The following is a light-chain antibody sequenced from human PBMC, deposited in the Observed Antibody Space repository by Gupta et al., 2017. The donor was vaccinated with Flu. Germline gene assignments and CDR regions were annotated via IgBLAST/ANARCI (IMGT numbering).Light chain of an antibody. J-gene: IGLJ3*02. V-gene: IGLV3-25*02. CDR1: ALSKQY. CDR3: QSADITGASRV. CDR2: KDT. Sequence: YQLTQPPAMSVSPGQTATITCSGAALSKQYVYWYRQRPGQAPVLLIFKDTERASGIPDRISGSSSGTTATLTIRGVQTEDEADYYCQSADITGASRVFGGGTKLIVL.